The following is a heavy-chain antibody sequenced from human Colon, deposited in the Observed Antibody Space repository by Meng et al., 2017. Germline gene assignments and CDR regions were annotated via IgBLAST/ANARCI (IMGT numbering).Heavy chain of an antibody. V-gene: IGHV4-34*01. J-gene: IGHJ4*02. CDR3: ARGVDWAKSGNF. CDR2: IHPSGST. Sequence: QVQLRQWGAGLLKPSETLSPPCAVDGGSFSDYYLTWIRQPPGKGLEWVGEIHPSGSTYYSPSLQSRVTITLDTSKNQFSLTLSSMTAADTAVYYCARGVDWAKSGNFWGQGTLVTVSS. CDR1: GGSFSDYY. D-gene: IGHD3-9*01.